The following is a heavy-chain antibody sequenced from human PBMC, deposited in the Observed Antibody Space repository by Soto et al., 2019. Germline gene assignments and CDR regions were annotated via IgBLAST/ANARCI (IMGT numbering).Heavy chain of an antibody. CDR2: MNPDSGVT. Sequence: QVQLVQSGAEVKKPGASVKVSCKASGYTFRSYEINWVRQVTGQGLKWMGWMNPDSGVTGYAQMFQGIVTMTSDTSISTAYMELNSLEFEDTAIYYCERAYCSAESCYPGDYWGQGTLVTVPS. V-gene: IGHV1-8*01. J-gene: IGHJ4*02. D-gene: IGHD2-15*01. CDR3: ERAYCSAESCYPGDY. CDR1: GYTFRSYE.